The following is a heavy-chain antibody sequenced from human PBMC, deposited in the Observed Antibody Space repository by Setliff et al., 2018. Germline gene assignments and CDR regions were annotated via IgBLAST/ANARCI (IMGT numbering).Heavy chain of an antibody. D-gene: IGHD2-21*01. CDR2: IISSSSYI. Sequence: SGGSLRLSCAASGFTFSSYSMNWVRQAPGKGLEWVSSIISSSSYIYYADSVKGRFTISRDHAKNSLYLQMNSLRPEDTAVYYCPRGGDYCGGEGYIPPPDSYWGQGTLVTVSS. CDR3: PRGGDYCGGEGYIPPPDSY. J-gene: IGHJ4*02. V-gene: IGHV3-21*01. CDR1: GFTFSSYS.